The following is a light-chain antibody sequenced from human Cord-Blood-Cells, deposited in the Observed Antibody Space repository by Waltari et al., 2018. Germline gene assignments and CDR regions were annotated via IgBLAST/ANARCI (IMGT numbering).Light chain of an antibody. CDR2: GAS. J-gene: IGKJ4*01. CDR3: QQCYNTPLT. Sequence: DIQMTQSPSSLSASLGDRVTITCRASQSISSKLNWYQQKPGKAPKLLIYGASSMQSGVPARFSGSGSGTEFTLTISSLQSEDFVVYYCQQCYNTPLTFGGGTKLEIK. CDR1: QSISSK. V-gene: IGKV1-39*01.